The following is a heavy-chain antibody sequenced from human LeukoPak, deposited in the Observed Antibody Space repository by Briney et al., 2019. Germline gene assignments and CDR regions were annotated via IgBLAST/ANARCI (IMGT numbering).Heavy chain of an antibody. CDR1: GFTFSSYG. CDR2: INSNGSST. Sequence: PGGSLRLSCSASGFTFSSYGMHWVRQAPGKGLEYVSPINSNGSSTCYADSVKGRFTITTDNSKKTLYLQMSSLRADAKAAHYCGKDRGVPRCYNLWGTVRWGGEGPLLTVS. D-gene: IGHD5-24*01. J-gene: IGHJ1*01. CDR3: GKDRGVPRCYNLWGTVRW. V-gene: IGHV3-64D*08.